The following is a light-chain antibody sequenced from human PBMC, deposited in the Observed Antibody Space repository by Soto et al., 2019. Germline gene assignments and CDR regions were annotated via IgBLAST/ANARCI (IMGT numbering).Light chain of an antibody. CDR2: GAS. CDR1: QSVSSSY. Sequence: EIVLTQSPGTLSLSPGERATLSCRASQSVSSSYLAWYQQKPGQAPRLLINGASSRATGIPDRFSGSGSGTDFTLTISRLEPEDFAVYYCQQYGSSPPTFRGGTKVEIK. V-gene: IGKV3-20*01. J-gene: IGKJ4*01. CDR3: QQYGSSPPT.